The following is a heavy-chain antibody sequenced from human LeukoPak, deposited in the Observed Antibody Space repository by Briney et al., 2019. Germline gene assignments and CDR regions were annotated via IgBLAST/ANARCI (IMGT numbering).Heavy chain of an antibody. CDR1: GYTFTSYD. CDR2: ISAYNGNT. Sequence: ASVKVSCXASGYTFTSYDINWVRQATGQGLEWMGWISAYNGNTNYAQKLQGRVTMTTDTSTSTAYMELRSLRSDDTAVYYCARSIAAAGDFDYWGQGTLVTVSS. D-gene: IGHD6-13*01. J-gene: IGHJ4*02. V-gene: IGHV1-18*01. CDR3: ARSIAAAGDFDY.